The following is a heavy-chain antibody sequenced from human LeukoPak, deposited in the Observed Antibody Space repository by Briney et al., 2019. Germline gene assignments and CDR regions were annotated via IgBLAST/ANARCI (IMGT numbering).Heavy chain of an antibody. CDR3: ARAGYDFWSGYSFDY. J-gene: IGHJ4*02. D-gene: IGHD3-3*01. Sequence: SETLSLTCAVYGGSFSGYYWSWIRQPPGKGLEWIGEINHSGSTNYNPSLKSRVTISVDTSKNQFSLKLSSVTAADTAVYYCARAGYDFWSGYSFDYRGQGTLVTVSS. CDR2: INHSGST. CDR1: GGSFSGYY. V-gene: IGHV4-34*01.